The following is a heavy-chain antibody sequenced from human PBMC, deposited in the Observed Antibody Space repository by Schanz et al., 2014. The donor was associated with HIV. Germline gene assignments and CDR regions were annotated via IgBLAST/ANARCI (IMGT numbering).Heavy chain of an antibody. CDR2: VNPESGNT. CDR3: VRAASFHFDKEGYYRNWYFDF. D-gene: IGHD1-26*01. Sequence: QIQLVQSGAEVKKPGASVKVSCRASGYTFTTYGITWVRQAPGQGLEWMGWVNPESGNTGMADQFLGRLSLTRFTSTGTAYMELDSLRAEDTAIYYCVRAASFHFDKEGYYRNWYFDFWGRGTLVAVSS. V-gene: IGHV1-8*02. J-gene: IGHJ2*01. CDR1: GYTFTTYG.